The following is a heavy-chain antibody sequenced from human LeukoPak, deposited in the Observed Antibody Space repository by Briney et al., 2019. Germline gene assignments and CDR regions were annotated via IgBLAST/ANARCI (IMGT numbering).Heavy chain of an antibody. D-gene: IGHD2/OR15-2a*01. CDR1: GGSISSGGYS. J-gene: IGHJ4*02. Sequence: SETLSLTCAVSGGSISSGGYSWSWIRQPPGKGLEWIEYIYHSGSTYYNPSLKSRVTISVDRSKNQFSLKLSSVTAADTAVYYCARTTYLGAGTPYYFDYWGQGTLVTVSS. CDR2: IYHSGST. V-gene: IGHV4-30-2*01. CDR3: ARTTYLGAGTPYYFDY.